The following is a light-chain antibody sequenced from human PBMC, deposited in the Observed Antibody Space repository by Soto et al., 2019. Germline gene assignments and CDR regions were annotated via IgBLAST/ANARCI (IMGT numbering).Light chain of an antibody. J-gene: IGLJ1*01. CDR1: SSDVGAYDY. Sequence: QSALTQPPSASGSSGQSVTISCTGTSSDVGAYDYVSWYQQHPGKAPKPMIYEINKRPSGVPDRFSGSKSGNTASLTVSGLQAEDEADYYCSSFAGSNNFPYVFGTGTKVTVL. V-gene: IGLV2-8*01. CDR3: SSFAGSNNFPYV. CDR2: EIN.